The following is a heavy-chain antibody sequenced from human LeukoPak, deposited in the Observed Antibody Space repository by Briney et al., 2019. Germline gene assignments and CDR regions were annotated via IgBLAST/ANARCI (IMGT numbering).Heavy chain of an antibody. Sequence: GGSLKLSCAASGFTFSSYGMHWVRQAPGKGLEWVAVISYDGSNKYYADSVKGRFTISRDNSKNTLYLQMNSLRAEDTAVYYCAKGPRYSSSWYDLEETPDYWGQGTLVTVSS. CDR2: ISYDGSNK. J-gene: IGHJ4*02. D-gene: IGHD6-13*01. CDR1: GFTFSSYG. V-gene: IGHV3-30*18. CDR3: AKGPRYSSSWYDLEETPDY.